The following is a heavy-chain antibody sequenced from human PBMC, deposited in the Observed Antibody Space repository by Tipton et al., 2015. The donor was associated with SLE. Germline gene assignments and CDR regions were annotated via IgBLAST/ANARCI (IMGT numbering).Heavy chain of an antibody. CDR2: SSGRGVIA. CDR3: VKAPFHFYGSGTDYRGSTYFDH. V-gene: IGHV3-23*01. D-gene: IGHD3-10*01. J-gene: IGHJ4*02. Sequence: GSLRLSCEASGFKLDNCAMGWVRQAPGKGLEWITASSGRGVIADYAGSVKGRFTIFRDNSQNILYLRMNSLRVEDTAVYFCVKAPFHFYGSGTDYRGSTYFDHWGQGIQVTVSS. CDR1: GFKLDNCA.